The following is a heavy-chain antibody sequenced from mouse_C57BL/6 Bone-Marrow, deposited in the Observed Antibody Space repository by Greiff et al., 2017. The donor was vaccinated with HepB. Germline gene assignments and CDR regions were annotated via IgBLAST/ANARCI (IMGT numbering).Heavy chain of an antibody. CDR3: ARRSITTVVALYYAVDY. J-gene: IGHJ4*01. D-gene: IGHD1-1*01. Sequence: EVKLMESGGDLVKPGGSLKLSCAASGFTFSSYGMSWVRQTPDKRLEWVATISSGGSYTYYPDSVKGRFTISRDNAKNTLYLQMSSLKSEDTAMYYCARRSITTVVALYYAVDYWGQGTSVTVSS. V-gene: IGHV5-6*02. CDR1: GFTFSSYG. CDR2: ISSGGSYT.